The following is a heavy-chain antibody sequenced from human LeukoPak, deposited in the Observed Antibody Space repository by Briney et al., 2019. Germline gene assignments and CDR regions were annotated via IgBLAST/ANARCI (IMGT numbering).Heavy chain of an antibody. CDR1: GGSISSTSYY. Sequence: PSETLSLTCTVSGGSISSTSYYWGWIRQPPGKGLEWIGNIYYSGSTYYNPSLKSRVTISLDTSKNHFSLNLRSMQASDTAVYYCARAFCVGECFVLHIFFDSWGQGTLVTVSS. CDR3: ARAFCVGECFVLHIFFDS. V-gene: IGHV4-39*02. CDR2: IYYSGST. D-gene: IGHD2-21*01. J-gene: IGHJ4*02.